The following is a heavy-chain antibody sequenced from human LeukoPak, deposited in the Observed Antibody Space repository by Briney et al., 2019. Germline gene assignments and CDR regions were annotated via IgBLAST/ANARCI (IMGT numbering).Heavy chain of an antibody. CDR3: ARDYDSSGYFDY. V-gene: IGHV1-69*01. Sequence: ASVKVSCKASGGTFSSYAISWVRQAPGQGLEWMGGIIPIFGTANYAQKFQGRVTITADESTSTAYMELSSLRSEDTAVYCCARDYDSSGYFDYWGQGTLVTVSS. CDR1: GGTFSSYA. J-gene: IGHJ4*02. CDR2: IIPIFGTA. D-gene: IGHD3-22*01.